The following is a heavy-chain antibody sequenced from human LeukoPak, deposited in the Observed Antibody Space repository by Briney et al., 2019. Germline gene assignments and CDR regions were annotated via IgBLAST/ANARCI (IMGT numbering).Heavy chain of an antibody. CDR2: IYYSGST. CDR1: GGSISSSSYY. CDR3: AIAPFFTPYGGPIRRKIDDY. J-gene: IGHJ4*02. Sequence: PSETLSLTCTVSGGSISSSSYYWGWIRQPPGKGLEWIGSIYYSGSTYYNPSLKSRVTISVDTSKNQFSLKLSSVTAADTAVYYCAIAPFFTPYGGPIRRKIDDYWGQGTLVTVSS. D-gene: IGHD4/OR15-4a*01. V-gene: IGHV4-39*07.